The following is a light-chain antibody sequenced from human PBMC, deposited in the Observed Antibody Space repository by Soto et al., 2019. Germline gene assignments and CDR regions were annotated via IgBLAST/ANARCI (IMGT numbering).Light chain of an antibody. Sequence: QSVLTQPPSASGTPGQRVTISCSGSSSNIGNNYVYWYQQFPGAAPKFLAHIHIQRPSGVPARFSGSKSGTSASLAISGLRSEDEADYYCAAWDDRLRSVIFGGGTKVTVL. CDR2: IHI. CDR3: AAWDDRLRSVI. J-gene: IGLJ2*01. CDR1: SSNIGNNY. V-gene: IGLV1-47*02.